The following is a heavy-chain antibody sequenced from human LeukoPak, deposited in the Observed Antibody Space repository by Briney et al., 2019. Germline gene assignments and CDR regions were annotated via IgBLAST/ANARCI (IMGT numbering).Heavy chain of an antibody. CDR3: ARDPAA. V-gene: IGHV4-61*01. CDR2: IYYSGST. Sequence: SETLSLTCTVSGGSVSSGSYYWRWIRQPPGKGLEWIGYIYYSGSTNYNPSLKSRVTISVDTSKNQFSLKLSSVTAADTAVYYCARDPAAWGQGTLVTVSS. CDR1: GGSVSSGSYY. J-gene: IGHJ4*02.